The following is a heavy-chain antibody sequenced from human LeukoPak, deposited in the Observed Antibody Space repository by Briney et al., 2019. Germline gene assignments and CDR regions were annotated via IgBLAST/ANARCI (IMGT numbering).Heavy chain of an antibody. D-gene: IGHD4/OR15-4a*01. CDR2: IRSKPYGGTT. CDR3: TRNIWCDY. J-gene: IGHJ4*02. V-gene: IGHV3-49*04. Sequence: GGSLRLSCAASGFTFSTYSMNWVRQAPGKGLEWVGFIRSKPYGGTTEYAASVKGRFTISRDESKSIAYLQMHSLKTEDTAVYYCTRNIWCDYWGQGTLVTVSS. CDR1: GFTFSTYS.